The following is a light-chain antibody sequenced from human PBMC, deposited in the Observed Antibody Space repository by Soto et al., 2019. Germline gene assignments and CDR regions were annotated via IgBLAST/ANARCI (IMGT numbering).Light chain of an antibody. CDR2: EVS. J-gene: IGLJ2*01. V-gene: IGLV2-14*01. CDR3: SSYTSSSTLRV. CDR1: SSDVGGYNY. Sequence: QSALTQPASVSGSPGQSITISCTGTSSDVGGYNYVSWYQQHPGKAPKLMIYEVSNRPSGVSNRFSGSKSGNTASLTISGLQAEDEADYYGSSYTSSSTLRVFGGGTKLTVL.